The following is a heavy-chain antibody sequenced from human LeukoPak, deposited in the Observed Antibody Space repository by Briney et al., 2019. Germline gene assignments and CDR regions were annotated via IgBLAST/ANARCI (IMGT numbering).Heavy chain of an antibody. CDR2: ISSSSTI. Sequence: GGSLRLSCAASGFTFSSYSMNWVRQAPGKGLEWVSYISSSSTIYYADSVKGRFTISRDNAKNSLYLQMNSLRAEDTAVYYCARCSSSWKYYFDYWGQGTLVTVSS. CDR3: ARCSSSWKYYFDY. CDR1: GFTFSSYS. V-gene: IGHV3-48*04. J-gene: IGHJ4*02. D-gene: IGHD6-13*01.